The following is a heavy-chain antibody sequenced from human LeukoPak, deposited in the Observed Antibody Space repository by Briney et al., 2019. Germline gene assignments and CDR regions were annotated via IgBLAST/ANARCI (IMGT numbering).Heavy chain of an antibody. J-gene: IGHJ4*02. CDR2: IRYDGSNK. Sequence: GGSLRLSCAASGFTFSSYGMHWVRQAPGKGLGWVAFIRYDGSNKYYADSVKGRFTISRDNSKNTLYLQMNSLRAEDTAVYYCAKDPLYYDFWSGYFDYWGRGTLVTVSS. D-gene: IGHD3-3*01. V-gene: IGHV3-30*02. CDR3: AKDPLYYDFWSGYFDY. CDR1: GFTFSSYG.